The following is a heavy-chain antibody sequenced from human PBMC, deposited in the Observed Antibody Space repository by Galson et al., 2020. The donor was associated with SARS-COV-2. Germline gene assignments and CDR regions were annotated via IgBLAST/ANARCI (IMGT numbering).Heavy chain of an antibody. CDR3: ARDTY. V-gene: IGHV3-7*03. CDR1: GFTLSNYW. J-gene: IGHJ4*02. Sequence: GGSLRLSCVASGFTLSNYWMSWVRQAPGKGPEWVAAIKQDGSARGYVDSVEGRFTISRDNAKNSLYLQMNNLRAEDTAIYYCARDTYWGQGALVTVSS. CDR2: IKQDGSAR.